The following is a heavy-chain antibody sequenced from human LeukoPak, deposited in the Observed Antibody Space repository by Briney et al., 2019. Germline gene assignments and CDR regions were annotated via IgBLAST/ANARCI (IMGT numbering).Heavy chain of an antibody. V-gene: IGHV3-7*01. D-gene: IGHD3-10*01. CDR2: INQDGSAK. CDR3: ARGDYYDSGTSFIDAFDI. CDR1: GFTFSSYW. Sequence: QSGGSLRLSCAASGFTFSSYWMSWVRQAPGKGLEWVGNINQDGSAKYYVDSVKGGFTISKDNAKKSLYLLMNSLRAEDTAVYYCARGDYYDSGTSFIDAFDIWGQGTKVTVSS. J-gene: IGHJ3*02.